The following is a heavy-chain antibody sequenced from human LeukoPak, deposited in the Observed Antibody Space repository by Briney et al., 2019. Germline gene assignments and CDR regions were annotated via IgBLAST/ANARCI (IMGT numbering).Heavy chain of an antibody. D-gene: IGHD5-24*01. CDR1: GFMFSTYY. V-gene: IGHV3-11*04. J-gene: IGHJ4*02. CDR3: ARDALQSPNLDY. CDR2: ISSSSSTI. Sequence: GGSLRLSCAASGFMFSTYYMTWIRQAPGKGLEWASYISSSSSTIYYADSVKGRFTISRDNAKSSLYLQMNSLRAEDTAVYYCARDALQSPNLDYWGQGTLVTVSS.